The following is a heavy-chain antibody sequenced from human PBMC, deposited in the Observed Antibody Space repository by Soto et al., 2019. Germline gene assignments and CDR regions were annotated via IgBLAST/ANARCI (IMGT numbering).Heavy chain of an antibody. D-gene: IGHD3-10*01. CDR3: ATLWFGAAAY. CDR2: IYYSGST. CDR1: GGSISRSSYY. V-gene: IGHV4-39*01. J-gene: IGHJ4*02. Sequence: QLQLQESGPGLVKPSETLSLTCTVSGGSISRSSYYWGWIRQPPGKGLEWIGSIYYSGSTHYNPSLKSRVTISVDTSKNQFSLKLSSVTAADTAVYYCATLWFGAAAYWGQGTLVTVSS.